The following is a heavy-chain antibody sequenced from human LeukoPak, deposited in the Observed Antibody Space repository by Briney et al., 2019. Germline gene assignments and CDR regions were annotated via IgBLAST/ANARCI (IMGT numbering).Heavy chain of an antibody. CDR3: AKDLKYYDY. CDR2: ISGSGGST. D-gene: IGHD3-10*01. J-gene: IGHJ4*02. Sequence: GGSLRLSYAASGFTFSIYAMTWVRQAPGRGLDWVSAISGSGGSTYYADSVKGRFTIFRDNSKNTLYLQMNSLRAEDTAVYYCAKDLKYYDYWGQGTLVTVSS. CDR1: GFTFSIYA. V-gene: IGHV3-23*01.